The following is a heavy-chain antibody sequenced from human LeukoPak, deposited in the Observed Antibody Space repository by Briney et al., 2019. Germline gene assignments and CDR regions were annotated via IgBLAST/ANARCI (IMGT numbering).Heavy chain of an antibody. V-gene: IGHV4-39*01. J-gene: IGHJ4*02. Sequence: PSETLSLTCTVSGGSISSSSYSWGWIRQPPGKGLEWIGSIYYSGSTYYNPSLKSRVTISVDTSKNQFSLKLSSVTAADTAVYYCARSDTSKLCDYWGQGTLVTVSS. D-gene: IGHD2-15*01. CDR2: IYYSGST. CDR1: GGSISSSSYS. CDR3: ARSDTSKLCDY.